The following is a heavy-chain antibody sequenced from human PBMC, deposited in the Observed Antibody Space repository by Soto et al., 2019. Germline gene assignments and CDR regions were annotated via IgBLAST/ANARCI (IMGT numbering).Heavy chain of an antibody. V-gene: IGHV3-23*01. CDR2: ISGSGGST. Sequence: GGSLRLSCAASGFTFSSYAMSWVRQAPGKGLEWVSAISGSGGSTYYADSVKGRFTISRDNSKNTLYLQMNSLRAEDTAVYYCAKNAVLRFLEWLFSPFDPWGQGTLVTVSS. CDR1: GFTFSSYA. D-gene: IGHD3-3*01. J-gene: IGHJ5*02. CDR3: AKNAVLRFLEWLFSPFDP.